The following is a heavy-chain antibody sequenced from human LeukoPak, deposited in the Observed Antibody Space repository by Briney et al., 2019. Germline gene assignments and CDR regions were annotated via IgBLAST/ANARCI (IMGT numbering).Heavy chain of an antibody. CDR1: GGSISSYY. Sequence: SETLSLTCTVSGGSISSYYWSWIRQPPGKGLEWIGYIHYSGSTNYNPSLKSRVTISVDTSKNQFSLKLSSVTAADTAVYYCARGVFWSGYYYYYYMDVWSKGTTVTVSS. J-gene: IGHJ6*03. CDR2: IHYSGST. V-gene: IGHV4-59*01. CDR3: ARGVFWSGYYYYYYMDV. D-gene: IGHD3-3*01.